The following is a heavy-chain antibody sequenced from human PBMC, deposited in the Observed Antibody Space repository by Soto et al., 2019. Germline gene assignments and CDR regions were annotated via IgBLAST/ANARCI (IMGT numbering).Heavy chain of an antibody. CDR1: GGTFSSYA. D-gene: IGHD3-3*01. CDR3: AREGMSGPSYYYYYGMDV. V-gene: IGHV1-69*06. Sequence: GASVKVSCKASGGTFSSYAISWVRQAPGQGLEWMGGIIPIFGTANYAQKFQGRVTITADKSTSTAYMELSSLRSEDTAVYYCAREGMSGPSYYYYYGMDVWGQGTTVTVSS. J-gene: IGHJ6*02. CDR2: IIPIFGTA.